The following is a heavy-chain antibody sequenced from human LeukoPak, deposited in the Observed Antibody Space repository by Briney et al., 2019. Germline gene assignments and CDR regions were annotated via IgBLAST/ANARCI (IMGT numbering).Heavy chain of an antibody. CDR1: GGSISSDGYY. J-gene: IGHJ6*03. CDR2: LYYSGT. CDR3: AGYVGCSDSTCVYYMDV. D-gene: IGHD2-15*01. V-gene: IGHV4-31*03. Sequence: SQTLYLTCTVSGGSISSDGYYWTWHRQHPGKDLKGIGYLYYSGTYYNPNLKSRVSISEDTSKNKFSLKLTSVTAADTAVYYCAGYVGCSDSTCVYYMDVWGKVTTVTVSS.